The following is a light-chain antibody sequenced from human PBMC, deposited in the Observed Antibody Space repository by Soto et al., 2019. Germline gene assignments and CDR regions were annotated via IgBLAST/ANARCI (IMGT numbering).Light chain of an antibody. CDR2: AAS. V-gene: IGKV1-39*01. CDR1: QTISSS. Sequence: DIQMTQSPSSLSASVGDRVTITCRASQTISSSLNWYQQKPVKAPKLLIYAASTLQSGVPSRFTASGSGTDFTLINSSLQPEDSATYYCQQSYRTPRFGQGTKVEIK. CDR3: QQSYRTPR. J-gene: IGKJ1*01.